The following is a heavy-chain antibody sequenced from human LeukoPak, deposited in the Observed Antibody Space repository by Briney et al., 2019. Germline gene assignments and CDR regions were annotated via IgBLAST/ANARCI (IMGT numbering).Heavy chain of an antibody. CDR1: GFTVSSNY. D-gene: IGHD6-13*01. V-gene: IGHV3-53*01. CDR2: IYSGGST. CDR3: ARESSWYYYYGMDV. J-gene: IGHJ6*02. Sequence: GGSLRLSCAASGFTVSSNYMSWVRQAPGEGLEWVSVIYSGGSTYYADSVKGRFTISRDNSKNTLYLQMNSLRAEDTAVYYCARESSWYYYYGMDVWGQGTTVTVSS.